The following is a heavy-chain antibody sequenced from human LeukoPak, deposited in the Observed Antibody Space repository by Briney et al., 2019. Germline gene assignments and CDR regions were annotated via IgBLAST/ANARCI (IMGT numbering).Heavy chain of an antibody. CDR1: GYTFTGYY. CDR2: INPNSGGT. J-gene: IGHJ5*02. D-gene: IGHD5-24*01. V-gene: IGHV1-2*02. CDR3: ARVGSRHGYNWGDL. Sequence: ASVKVSCKASGYTFTGYYMHWVRQAPGQGLEWMGWINPNSGGTNYAQKFQGRVTMTRDTSISTAYLQWSSLKASDTAMYYCARVGSRHGYNWGDLWGQGTLVTVSS.